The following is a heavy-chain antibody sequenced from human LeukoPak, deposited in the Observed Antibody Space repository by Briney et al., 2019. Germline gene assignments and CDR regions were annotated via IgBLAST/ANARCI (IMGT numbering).Heavy chain of an antibody. CDR2: VSSGSSYI. CDR1: GFTFSSYS. V-gene: IGHV3-21*01. Sequence: GRSLRLSCAASGFTFSSYSMNWVRQAPGKGLEWVSSVSSGSSYIYYADSVKGRFTISRDNAKTSLYLQMNSLRAEDTAVYYCARDRGAYSYYYYGVDVWGQGTTVTVSS. CDR3: ARDRGAYSYYYYGVDV. D-gene: IGHD1-1*01. J-gene: IGHJ6*02.